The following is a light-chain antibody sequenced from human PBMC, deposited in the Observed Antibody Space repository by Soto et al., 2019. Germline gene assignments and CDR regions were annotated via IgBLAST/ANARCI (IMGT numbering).Light chain of an antibody. CDR3: QQSNNHPIS. CDR2: DVS. CDR1: QSISVW. V-gene: IGKV1-5*01. J-gene: IGKJ5*01. Sequence: DIQMTQSPSSLSASVGDRVTITRRASQSISVWLAWYQHKPGKAPKVLIYDVSSLQSGVPSRFSGSGSGTEFTLTISSLQPEDFATYYCQQSNNHPISFGQGTRLEIK.